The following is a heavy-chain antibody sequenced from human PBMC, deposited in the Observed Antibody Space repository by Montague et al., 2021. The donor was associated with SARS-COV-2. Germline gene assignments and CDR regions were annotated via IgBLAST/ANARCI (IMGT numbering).Heavy chain of an antibody. CDR1: GGSISSYY. CDR2: IYYSGST. J-gene: IGHJ3*02. V-gene: IGHV4-59*08. D-gene: IGHD3-10*01. Sequence: SETLSLTCTVSGGSISSYYWSWIRQPPGKGLEWIGYIYYSGSTNYNPSLKSRVTISVDTSKNQFSLKLSSVTAADTAVYYCARHTSGRSTMDEAFDIWGQGTMVTVSS. CDR3: ARHTSGRSTMDEAFDI.